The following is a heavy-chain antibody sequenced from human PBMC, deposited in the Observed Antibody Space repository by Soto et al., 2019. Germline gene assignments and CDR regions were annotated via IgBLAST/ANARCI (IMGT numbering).Heavy chain of an antibody. V-gene: IGHV4-30-4*01. CDR1: GGSISSGDYY. CDR3: ASLVVTAHNWFDP. Sequence: SETLSLTCTVSGGSISSGDYYWSWIRQPPGKGLEWIGYIYYSGSTYYNPSLKSRVTISVDTSKNRFSLKLSSVTAADTAVYYCASLVVTAHNWFDPWGQGTLVTVSS. CDR2: IYYSGST. J-gene: IGHJ5*02. D-gene: IGHD2-21*02.